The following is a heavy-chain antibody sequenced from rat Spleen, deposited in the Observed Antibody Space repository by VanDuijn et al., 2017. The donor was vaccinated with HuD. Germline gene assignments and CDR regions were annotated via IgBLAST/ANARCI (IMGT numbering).Heavy chain of an antibody. D-gene: IGHD4-6*01. V-gene: IGHV5-29*01. J-gene: IGHJ1*01. CDR1: GFSLTSSS. Sequence: VQLKESGPGLVQPSQTLSLTCTVSGFSLTSSSVNWVRQAPTKGLEWVATVSYDGGSTYYRDSVKGRFTISRDNGKNTLYLQMDSLRSDDTATYYCTRHWDRYWYFDFWGPGTMVTVSS. CDR2: VSYDGGST. CDR3: TRHWDRYWYFDF.